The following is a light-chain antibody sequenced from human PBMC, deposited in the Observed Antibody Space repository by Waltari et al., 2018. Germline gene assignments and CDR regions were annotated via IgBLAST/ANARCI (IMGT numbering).Light chain of an antibody. J-gene: IGKJ3*01. V-gene: IGKV1D-13*01. CDR3: QQFINYPLT. CDR1: QDIASA. CDR2: DAS. Sequence: AIQSTQSPSSLSASVGHRITITCRASQDIASALAWYVQKPGKAPQHLIYDASTLESGVPSRFSGSGSGTDFTLSISGLQPEDFATYYCQQFINYPLTFGPGTTVDIK.